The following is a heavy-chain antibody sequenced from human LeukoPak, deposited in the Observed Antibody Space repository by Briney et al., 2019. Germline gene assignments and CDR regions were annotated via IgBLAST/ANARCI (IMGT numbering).Heavy chain of an antibody. CDR3: ARSGSSGGDYFDY. CDR2: IYTGGST. Sequence: PGGSLRLSCAASGFTVSSNYMSWVRQAPGKGLEWVSLIYTGGSTNYADSVKGRFTISRDNSKNTLYLQMNSLRVEDTAVYYCARSGSSGGDYFDYWGQGTLVTVSS. CDR1: GFTVSSNY. J-gene: IGHJ4*02. V-gene: IGHV3-66*01. D-gene: IGHD6-19*01.